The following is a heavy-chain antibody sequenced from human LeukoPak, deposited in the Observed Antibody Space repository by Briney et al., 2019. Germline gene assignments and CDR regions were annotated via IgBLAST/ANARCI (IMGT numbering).Heavy chain of an antibody. V-gene: IGHV3-23*01. J-gene: IGHJ6*02. CDR1: GFTFSSYA. D-gene: IGHD1-20*01. Sequence: GGSLRLSRAASGFTFSSYAMSWVRQAPGKGLEWVSAISGSGGSTYYADSVKGRFTISRDNSKNTLYLQMNSLRAEDTAVYYCAKDLNWNRYYYYYGMDVWGQGTTVTVSS. CDR3: AKDLNWNRYYYYYGMDV. CDR2: ISGSGGST.